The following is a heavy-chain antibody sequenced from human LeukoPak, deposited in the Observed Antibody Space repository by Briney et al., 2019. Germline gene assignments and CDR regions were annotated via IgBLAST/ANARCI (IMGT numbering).Heavy chain of an antibody. J-gene: IGHJ6*02. V-gene: IGHV1-69*13. Sequence: ASVKVSCKASGDTFRRYGLNWVRQAPGQGLEWMGGIIPILGTAKYAQKLQGRVTITADESTSTAYMELSSLRSEDTAVYYCARGLYCSSSTSCYDYGMDVWGQGTTVTVSS. CDR2: IIPILGTA. CDR1: GDTFRRYG. D-gene: IGHD2-2*01. CDR3: ARGLYCSSSTSCYDYGMDV.